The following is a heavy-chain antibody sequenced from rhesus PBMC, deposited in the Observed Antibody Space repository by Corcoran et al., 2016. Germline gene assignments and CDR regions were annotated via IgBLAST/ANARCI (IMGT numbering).Heavy chain of an antibody. CDR1: GGSITSSY. CDR2: IHGSSSSS. J-gene: IGHJ4*01. CDR3: ARTSLDV. D-gene: IGHD2-15*01. V-gene: IGHV4-169*01. Sequence: KLQESGPGLVRPSETLSLTCGVPGGSITSSYWSWIRQAPGQGLEWIGYIHGSSSSSKYNPALKRRGTLSVDTTKNQRSRKLISVTAADTAGYYCARTSLDVWGQGVLVTVSS.